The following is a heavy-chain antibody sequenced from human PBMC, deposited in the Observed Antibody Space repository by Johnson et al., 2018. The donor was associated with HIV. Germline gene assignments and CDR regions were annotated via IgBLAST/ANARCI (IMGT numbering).Heavy chain of an antibody. D-gene: IGHD2-15*01. Sequence: QVQLVESGGGVVQPGRSLRLSCAASGFTFSSYDMHWVRQAPGKGLEWVALISYDGTNKYYADSVKGRFTISRDNSKNTLNLQMSSLRAEDTAVYYCAREIAVAEAATLTSGILDIWGQGTMVTVSS. V-gene: IGHV3-30*15. J-gene: IGHJ3*02. CDR1: GFTFSSYD. CDR2: ISYDGTNK. CDR3: AREIAVAEAATLTSGILDI.